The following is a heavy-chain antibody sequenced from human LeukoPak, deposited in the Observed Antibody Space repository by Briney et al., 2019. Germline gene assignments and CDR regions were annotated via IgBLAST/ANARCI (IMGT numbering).Heavy chain of an antibody. Sequence: GGSLRLSCAASGFTFSNAWMSWVRQAPGKGLEWVGRIKSKTDGGTTDYAAPVKGRFTISRDDSKNTLYLQMNSLKTEDTAVYHCTTDIVATQADYWGQGTLVTVSS. CDR2: IKSKTDGGTT. J-gene: IGHJ4*02. V-gene: IGHV3-15*01. CDR3: TTDIVATQADY. D-gene: IGHD5-12*01. CDR1: GFTFSNAW.